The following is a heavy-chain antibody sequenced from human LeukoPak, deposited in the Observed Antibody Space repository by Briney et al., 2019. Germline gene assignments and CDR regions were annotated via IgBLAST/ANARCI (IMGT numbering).Heavy chain of an antibody. CDR3: ARGGSSGWFNFDY. Sequence: GSLRLSCAASGFTFSSYAMHWVRQAPGKGLEWVAVISYDGSNKYYADSVKGRFTISRDNSKNTLYLQMNSLRAEDTAVYYCARGGSSGWFNFDYWGQGTLVTVSS. J-gene: IGHJ4*02. D-gene: IGHD6-19*01. CDR1: GFTFSSYA. CDR2: ISYDGSNK. V-gene: IGHV3-30-3*01.